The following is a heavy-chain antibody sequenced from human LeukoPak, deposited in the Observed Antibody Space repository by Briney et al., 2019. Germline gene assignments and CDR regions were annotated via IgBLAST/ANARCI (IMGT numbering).Heavy chain of an antibody. Sequence: GGSLRLSCAASGFTFSSYWMHWVRQAPGKGLVWVSRINSDGSSTSYADSVKGRFTISRDNAKNTLYLQMNSLRAEDTAVYYCAREGGAPVLRYFDWIYAFDIWGQGTMVTVSS. CDR1: GFTFSSYW. CDR2: INSDGSST. V-gene: IGHV3-74*01. CDR3: AREGGAPVLRYFDWIYAFDI. J-gene: IGHJ3*02. D-gene: IGHD3-9*01.